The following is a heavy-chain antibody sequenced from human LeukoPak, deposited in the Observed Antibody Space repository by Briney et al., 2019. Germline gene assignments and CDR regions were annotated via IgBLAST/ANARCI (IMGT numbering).Heavy chain of an antibody. CDR1: GFTFSTYT. CDR3: ARGCSGGSCFARADY. D-gene: IGHD2-15*01. CDR2: TGRSSSYI. J-gene: IGHJ4*02. V-gene: IGHV3-21*01. Sequence: PGGTLRLSCAASGFTFSTYTMNWVRQAPGKGLEWVSSTGRSSSYIYYADSVKGRFTISRDNAKNSLYLQMNSLRAEDTAVYYCARGCSGGSCFARADYWGQGTLVTVSS.